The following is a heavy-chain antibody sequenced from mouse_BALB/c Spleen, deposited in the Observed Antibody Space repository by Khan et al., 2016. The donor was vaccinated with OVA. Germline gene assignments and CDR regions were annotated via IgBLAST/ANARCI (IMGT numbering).Heavy chain of an antibody. CDR2: IGPGSSNA. J-gene: IGHJ4*01. Sequence: DLVKPGASVKLSCKASGYTFTSYWINWIKQRPGQGLEWIGRIGPGSSNAYYNDMFKDKATLTVDTSSNTAHIQLSSLSSEDSAVYICARENDYGRSCYAMDYGGQGTSVTVSA. CDR3: ARENDYGRSCYAMDY. D-gene: IGHD1-1*01. CDR1: GYTFTSYW. V-gene: IGHV1S41*01.